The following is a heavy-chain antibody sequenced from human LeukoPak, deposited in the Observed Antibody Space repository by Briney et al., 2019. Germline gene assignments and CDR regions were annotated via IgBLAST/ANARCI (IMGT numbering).Heavy chain of an antibody. CDR1: GYTLTELS. CDR3: VFYYDSSGYYLEY. CDR2: FDPEDGET. J-gene: IGHJ4*02. D-gene: IGHD3-22*01. Sequence: ASVKVSCKVSGYTLTELSMHWVRQAPGKGLEWMGGFDPEDGETIYAQKFQGRVTMTEDTSTDTAYMELSSLRSEDTAVYYCVFYYDSSGYYLEYWGQGTLVTVSS. V-gene: IGHV1-24*01.